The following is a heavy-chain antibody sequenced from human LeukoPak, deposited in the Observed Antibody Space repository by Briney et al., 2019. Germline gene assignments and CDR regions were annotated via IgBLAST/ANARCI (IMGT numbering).Heavy chain of an antibody. V-gene: IGHV1-2*02. CDR1: GYTFTGYY. J-gene: IGHJ1*01. CDR3: TRASSGWYIYFQQ. D-gene: IGHD6-19*01. Sequence: ASVKVSCKASGYTFTGYYMHWVRQAPGQGLEWMGWINPNSGGTNYAQKLQGRVTMTRDTSISTAYMELSRLRYDDTAVYYCTRASSGWYIYFQQWGQGTLVTVSS. CDR2: INPNSGGT.